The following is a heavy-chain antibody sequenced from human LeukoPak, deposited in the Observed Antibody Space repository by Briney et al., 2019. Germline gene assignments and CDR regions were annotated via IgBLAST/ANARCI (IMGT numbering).Heavy chain of an antibody. CDR3: AGSSGYYYAFDI. CDR2: ISSSSSYI. D-gene: IGHD3-22*01. Sequence: PGGSLRLSCAASGFTFSSYSMNWVRQAPGKGLEWVSSISSSSSYIYYADSVKGRFTISRDNAKNSLYLQMNSLRAEDTAVYYCAGSSGYYYAFDIWGQGTMVTVSS. J-gene: IGHJ3*02. V-gene: IGHV3-21*01. CDR1: GFTFSSYS.